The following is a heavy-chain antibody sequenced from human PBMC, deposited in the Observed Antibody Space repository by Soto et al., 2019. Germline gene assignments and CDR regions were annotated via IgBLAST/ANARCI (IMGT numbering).Heavy chain of an antibody. CDR3: ARDWDSSGLFDP. Sequence: KTSETLSLTCSVSGASITTYYWIWIRQPPGKGLEWIGSISYSGSTKYNPSLESRVMISLDTSKNQFSLRLTSVTAADTALYYCARDWDSSGLFDPWGQGALVTVSS. CDR1: GASITTYY. D-gene: IGHD3-10*01. V-gene: IGHV4-59*01. J-gene: IGHJ5*02. CDR2: ISYSGST.